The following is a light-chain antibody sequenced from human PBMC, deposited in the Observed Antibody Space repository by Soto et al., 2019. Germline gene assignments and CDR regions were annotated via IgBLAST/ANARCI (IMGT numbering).Light chain of an antibody. Sequence: QSSLTQPASLSGSPGQSITISCTGTSSDIGRYNYVSWFQQHPGKVPKLVIFEVNYRPSGVSDRFSGSKSGNTASLTITGLQAEDEADYYCTSCITANTGCVYGSRTKVNVL. CDR2: EVN. V-gene: IGLV2-14*01. CDR1: SSDIGRYNY. J-gene: IGLJ1*01. CDR3: TSCITANTGCV.